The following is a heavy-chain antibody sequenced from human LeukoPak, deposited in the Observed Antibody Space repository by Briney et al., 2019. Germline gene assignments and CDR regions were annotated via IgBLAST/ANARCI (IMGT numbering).Heavy chain of an antibody. D-gene: IGHD3-10*01. CDR2: IYSGGST. CDR3: ARGDGSYYFDY. J-gene: IGHJ4*02. Sequence: PGGSPRLSCAASGFTVSSTYMSWVRQAPGKGLEWVSVIYSGGSTFYADSLKGRFTISRDNSKNTLYLQMSSLRVEDTALYYCARGDGSYYFDYWGQGTLVTVSS. CDR1: GFTVSSTY. V-gene: IGHV3-53*01.